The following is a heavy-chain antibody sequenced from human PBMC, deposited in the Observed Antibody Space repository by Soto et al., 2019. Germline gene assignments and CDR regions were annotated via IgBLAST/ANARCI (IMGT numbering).Heavy chain of an antibody. CDR1: GFTFSSYG. V-gene: IGHV3-30*18. CDR2: ISYDGSNK. D-gene: IGHD2-15*01. Sequence: GGSLRLSCAASGFTFSSYGMHWVRQAPGKGLEWVAVISYDGSNKYYADSVKGRFTISRDNSKNTLYLQMNSLRAEDTAVYYCAKGTAATYPYCSGGSCYSLLNYYYGMDVWGQGTTVTVSS. CDR3: AKGTAATYPYCSGGSCYSLLNYYYGMDV. J-gene: IGHJ6*02.